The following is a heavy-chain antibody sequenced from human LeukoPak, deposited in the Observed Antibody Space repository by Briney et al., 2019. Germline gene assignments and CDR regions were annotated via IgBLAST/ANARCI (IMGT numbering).Heavy chain of an antibody. D-gene: IGHD3-22*01. CDR3: TSYYYDSSDYYAFAY. CDR1: GFTFSGSA. CDR2: IRSIANNYAT. J-gene: IGHJ4*02. Sequence: PGGSLRLSCAASGFTFSGSAMHWVRQASGKGLEWVGRIRSIANNYATAYAASVKGRFTISRDDSNNTAYLQMNSLKTEDTAVYYCTSYYYDSSDYYAFAYWGQGTLVTVS. V-gene: IGHV3-73*01.